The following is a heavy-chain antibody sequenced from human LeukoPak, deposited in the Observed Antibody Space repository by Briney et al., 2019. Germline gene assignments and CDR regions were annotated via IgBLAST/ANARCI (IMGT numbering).Heavy chain of an antibody. Sequence: ASLKVSCKASGGTFSTYAISWVRQAPGQGLEWMGGVIPSLGTANYAQKFQGRVTITADESTSTAYMELSSLRSEDTAVYYCARGGVVPAAGSNWFDPWGQGTLVTVSS. J-gene: IGHJ5*02. CDR1: GGTFSTYA. V-gene: IGHV1-69*01. CDR2: VIPSLGTA. D-gene: IGHD2-2*01. CDR3: ARGGVVPAAGSNWFDP.